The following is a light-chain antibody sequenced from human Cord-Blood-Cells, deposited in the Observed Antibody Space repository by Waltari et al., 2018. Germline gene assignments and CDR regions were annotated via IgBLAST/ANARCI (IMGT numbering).Light chain of an antibody. J-gene: IGLJ1*01. CDR2: EVS. Sequence: QSALTQPPSASGSPGQSFTLSCTGTSSAVAGYTSVSWHQPHPGKAPKLMIYEVSKRPSGVPDRFSGSKSGNTASLTVSGLQAEDEADYYCSSYAGSNNYVFGTGTKVTVL. V-gene: IGLV2-8*01. CDR3: SSYAGSNNYV. CDR1: SSAVAGYTS.